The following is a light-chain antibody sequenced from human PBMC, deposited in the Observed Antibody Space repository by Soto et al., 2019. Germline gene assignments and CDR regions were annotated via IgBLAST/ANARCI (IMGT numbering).Light chain of an antibody. CDR3: QQYYSTPIT. V-gene: IGKV4-1*01. J-gene: IGKJ5*01. Sequence: DIELTRSTDSLAVSLGERATINCKSSQSVLYSSNNKNYLAWYQHKPGQPPKLLIYWASTRESGVPDRFSGSGSGTDFTLTISSLQAEDVAVYYCQQYYSTPITFGQGTRL. CDR1: QSVLYSSNNKNY. CDR2: WAS.